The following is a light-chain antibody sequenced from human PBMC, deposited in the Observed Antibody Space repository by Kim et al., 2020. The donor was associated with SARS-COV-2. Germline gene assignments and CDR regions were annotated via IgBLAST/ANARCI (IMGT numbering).Light chain of an antibody. V-gene: IGKV3-20*01. CDR3: QQYGASPLMYT. CDR2: GAS. Sequence: PGERATLSCRASQSVSSDYLAWYQQKPGQAPRLLIYGASNRATGIPGRFSGGGSGTDFTLTISSLEPEDFAVYYCQQYGASPLMYTFGQGTKLEIK. J-gene: IGKJ2*01. CDR1: QSVSSDY.